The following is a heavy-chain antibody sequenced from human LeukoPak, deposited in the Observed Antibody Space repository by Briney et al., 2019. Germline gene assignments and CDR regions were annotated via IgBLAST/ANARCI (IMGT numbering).Heavy chain of an antibody. CDR1: AFSFSYYG. D-gene: IGHD3-22*01. Sequence: GGSLRLSCAASAFSFSYYGMHWVRQAPGKGLEWVAVIWANGNDEYYADSVKGRFAISRDNSKNTVYLQMNSLRAEDTAVYYCAKSYYYDSSGYGSPFDYWGQGTLVTVSS. CDR3: AKSYYYDSSGYGSPFDY. J-gene: IGHJ4*02. CDR2: IWANGNDE. V-gene: IGHV3-33*06.